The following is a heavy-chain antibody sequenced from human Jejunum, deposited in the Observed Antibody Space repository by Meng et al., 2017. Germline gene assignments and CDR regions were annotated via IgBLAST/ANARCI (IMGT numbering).Heavy chain of an antibody. V-gene: IGHV3-23*01. CDR3: AKGGSGSFNTFFDF. D-gene: IGHD1-26*01. CDR1: GFTFRSYG. CDR2: FSGVGGRT. Sequence: GGSLRLSCTASGFTFRSYGMSWVRQPPGKGLEWVAAFSGVGGRTEYADSVRGRFSISRDNSKNTLYLQMNSLRAEDTAVYYCAKGGSGSFNTFFDFWGQGTLVTVSS. J-gene: IGHJ4*02.